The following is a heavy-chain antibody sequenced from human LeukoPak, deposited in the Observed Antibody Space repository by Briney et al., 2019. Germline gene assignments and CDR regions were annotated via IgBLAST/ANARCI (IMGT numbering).Heavy chain of an antibody. CDR3: AKDGVWSYMDV. Sequence: GGSLRLSCAASGFTFSSYAMHWVRQAPGKGLEWVAVISYDGSNKYYADSVKGRFTISRDNSKNTLYLQMNSLRAEDTAVYYCAKDGVWSYMDVWGKGTTVTVSS. CDR2: ISYDGSNK. CDR1: GFTFSSYA. D-gene: IGHD2-8*01. V-gene: IGHV3-30-3*01. J-gene: IGHJ6*03.